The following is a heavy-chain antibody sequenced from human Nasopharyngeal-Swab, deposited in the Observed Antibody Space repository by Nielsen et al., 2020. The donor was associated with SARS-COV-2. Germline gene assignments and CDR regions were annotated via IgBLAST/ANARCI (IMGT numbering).Heavy chain of an antibody. CDR1: GFTFSSYA. J-gene: IGHJ6*03. D-gene: IGHD6-6*01. CDR2: ISYDGSNK. Sequence: GESLKISCAASGFTFSSYAMHWVRQAPGKGLEWVAVISYDGSNKYYADSVKGRFTISRDNSKNTLYLQMNSLRAEDTAVYYCASSSDYYYYYYMAVWGKGTTVTVSS. CDR3: ASSSDYYYYYYMAV. V-gene: IGHV3-30*04.